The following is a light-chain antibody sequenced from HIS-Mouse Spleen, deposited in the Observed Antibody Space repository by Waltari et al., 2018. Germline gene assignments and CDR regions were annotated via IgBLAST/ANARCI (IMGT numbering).Light chain of an antibody. V-gene: IGKV1D-8*02. CDR2: AAS. CDR1: QGISSL. J-gene: IGKJ4*01. Sequence: AIWVTQSPSLLSASTGNRVTISCRVSQGISSLLAWYQQKPGKAPEFLIYAASTLQSGVPSRFSGSGSGTDFTLTISCLQSEDFATYYCQQYNSYPLTFGGGTKVEIK. CDR3: QQYNSYPLT.